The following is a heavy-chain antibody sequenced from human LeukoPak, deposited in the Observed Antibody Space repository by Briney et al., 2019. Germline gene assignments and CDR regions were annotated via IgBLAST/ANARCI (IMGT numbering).Heavy chain of an antibody. Sequence: SETLSLTCTVSGGSISSYYWSWIRQPPGKGLEWIGYIYYSGSTNYNPSLKSRVTISVDTSKNQFSLKLSSVTAADTAVYYCASLRYFDWLLDYWGQGTLVTVSS. CDR1: GGSISSYY. CDR3: ASLRYFDWLLDY. V-gene: IGHV4-59*01. D-gene: IGHD3-9*01. J-gene: IGHJ4*02. CDR2: IYYSGST.